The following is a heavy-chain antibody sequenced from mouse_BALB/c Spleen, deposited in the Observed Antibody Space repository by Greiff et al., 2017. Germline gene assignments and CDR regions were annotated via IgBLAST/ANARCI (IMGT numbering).Heavy chain of an antibody. J-gene: IGHJ2*01. V-gene: IGHV1-31*01. CDR3: ARGSDGYYFDD. D-gene: IGHD2-3*01. CDR2: INPYNGAT. Sequence: VQLQQSGPELVKPGASVKISCKASGYSFTGYYMHWVKQSHVKSLEWIGRINPYNGATSYNQNFKDKASLTVDKSSSTAYMELHSLTSEDSAVYYCARGSDGYYFDDWGQGTTLTVSS. CDR1: GYSFTGYY.